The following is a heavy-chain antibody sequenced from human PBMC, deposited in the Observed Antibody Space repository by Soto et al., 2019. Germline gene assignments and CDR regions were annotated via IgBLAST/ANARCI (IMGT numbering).Heavy chain of an antibody. J-gene: IGHJ6*02. D-gene: IGHD3-3*01. CDR3: ARERDFWSGYTLSGMDV. CDR2: IIPNYDTT. CDR1: GGTFSSYA. Sequence: ASVKVSCKASGGTFSSYAISWVRQAPGQGLERMGGIIPNYDTTNYAQKFQGWVTMTTNTSISTAYMVISRLRSDDTAVYYCARERDFWSGYTLSGMDVWGQGTTVTVSS. V-gene: IGHV1-69*05.